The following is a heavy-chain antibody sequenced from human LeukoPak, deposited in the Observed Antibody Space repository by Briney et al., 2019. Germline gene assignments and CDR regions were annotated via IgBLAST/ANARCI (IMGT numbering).Heavy chain of an antibody. J-gene: IGHJ4*02. V-gene: IGHV4-59*01. CDR1: GDSISSFY. CDR3: ARESSSSWSFDY. Sequence: SETLSLTCTVSGDSISSFYWSWIRQPPGKGLEWIGYIYYSGTTNYNPSLKSRVTMSVDTSKNQFSLKLSSVTAADTAVYYCARESSSSWSFDYWGQGTLVSVSS. D-gene: IGHD6-13*01. CDR2: IYYSGTT.